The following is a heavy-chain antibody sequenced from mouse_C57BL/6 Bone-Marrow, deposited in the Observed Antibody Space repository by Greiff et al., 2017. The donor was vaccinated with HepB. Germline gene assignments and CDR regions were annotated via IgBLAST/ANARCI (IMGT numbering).Heavy chain of an antibody. V-gene: IGHV1-75*01. J-gene: IGHJ1*03. D-gene: IGHD2-12*01. CDR3: ARDDSYWYFDV. CDR1: GYTFTDYY. CDR2: IFPGSGST. Sequence: VQLQQSGPELVKPGASVKISCKASGYTFTDYYINWVKQRPGQGLEWIGWIFPGSGSTYYNEKFKGKATLTVDKSSSTAYMQLSSLTSEDSAVYYCARDDSYWYFDVWGTGTTVTVSS.